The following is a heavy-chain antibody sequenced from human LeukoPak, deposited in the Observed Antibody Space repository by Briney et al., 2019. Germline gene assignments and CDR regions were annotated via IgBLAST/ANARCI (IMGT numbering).Heavy chain of an antibody. CDR2: FTRNDETT. CDR3: AKVKVVGYSTFDY. J-gene: IGHJ4*02. V-gene: IGHV3-23*01. CDR1: GFTFSNSA. D-gene: IGHD3-22*01. Sequence: GGSLRLSCAASGFTFSNSAMSWVRQAPGKGLEWVSGFTRNDETTSYADSVKGRFTISRDNSRDTLYLQMNSLTAEDTTVYYCAKVKVVGYSTFDYWGQGTLVTVSP.